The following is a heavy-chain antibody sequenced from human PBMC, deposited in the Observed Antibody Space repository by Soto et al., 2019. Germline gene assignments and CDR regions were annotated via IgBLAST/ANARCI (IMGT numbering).Heavy chain of an antibody. D-gene: IGHD2-2*01. CDR2: INQDGSEN. V-gene: IGHV3-7*04. CDR3: TRDASDIVVLPAAMEDYYGMDV. Sequence: EVQLAESGGGLVQPGGSLRLSCVASEFTFDDYWMGWVRQAPGKGLEWVASINQDGSENYHADSVKGRFTISRDNAKNFLYLQMNSLRAEDTAVYYCTRDASDIVVLPAAMEDYYGMDVWGQGTTVTVSS. J-gene: IGHJ6*02. CDR1: EFTFDDYW.